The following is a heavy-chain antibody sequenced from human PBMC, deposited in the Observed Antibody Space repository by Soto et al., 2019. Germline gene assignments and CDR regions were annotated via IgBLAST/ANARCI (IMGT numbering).Heavy chain of an antibody. J-gene: IGHJ6*02. Sequence: QVQLQESGPGLVKPSETLSLTCTVSGGSVSSGSYYWSWIRQPPGKGLEWIGYIYYSGSTNYNPSHKSRVTISVDTSKNQFSLKLSSVTAADTAVYYCARVGCSGGSCYWGGLYGMDVWGQGTTVTVSS. CDR1: GGSVSSGSYY. D-gene: IGHD2-15*01. CDR2: IYYSGST. CDR3: ARVGCSGGSCYWGGLYGMDV. V-gene: IGHV4-61*01.